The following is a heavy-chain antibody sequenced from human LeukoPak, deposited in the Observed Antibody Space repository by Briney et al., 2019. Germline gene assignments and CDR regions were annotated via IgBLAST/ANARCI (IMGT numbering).Heavy chain of an antibody. CDR2: IYYGGSTSGST. CDR3: ARQGYDILTGYIDAFDI. D-gene: IGHD3-9*01. V-gene: IGHV4-59*08. Sequence: SETLSLTCSVSGGPIRSYYWSWLRQPPGKGLEGKGLEWIGYIYYGGSTSGSTNYNPSLKSRVTISVDTSKNQFSLKLRSVTAADTAIYYCARQGYDILTGYIDAFDIWGQGTMVTVSS. J-gene: IGHJ3*02. CDR1: GGPIRSYY.